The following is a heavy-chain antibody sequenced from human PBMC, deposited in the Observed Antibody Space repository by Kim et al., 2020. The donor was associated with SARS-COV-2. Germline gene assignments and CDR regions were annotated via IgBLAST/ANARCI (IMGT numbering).Heavy chain of an antibody. D-gene: IGHD3-3*01. J-gene: IGHJ6*03. CDR1: GDSVSSNSAV. CDR2: TYYRSKWYY. Sequence: SQTLSLTCAISGDSVSSNSAVWNWIRQSPSRGLEWLGRTYYRSKWYYDYAVSVKSRITINPDTSKNQFSLQLNSVTPEDTAVYFCAREGLRGYDFWSGYYTDYYYYMDVWGKGTTVTVSS. V-gene: IGHV6-1*01. CDR3: AREGLRGYDFWSGYYTDYYYYMDV.